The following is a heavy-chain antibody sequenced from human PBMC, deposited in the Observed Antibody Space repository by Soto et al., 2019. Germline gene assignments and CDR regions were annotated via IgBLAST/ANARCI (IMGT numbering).Heavy chain of an antibody. CDR2: VHYSGST. CDR3: ARRDYSTSSLGPFDY. CDR1: GGPISSHY. D-gene: IGHD6-6*01. J-gene: IGHJ4*02. V-gene: IGHV4-59*11. Sequence: PSETLSLTCVVSGGPISSHYWSWIRQPPGSGLEWIGYVHYSGSTQYSPSLKGRVTMSVDTSKNQFSLNLSSVTAADTAFYFCARRDYSTSSLGPFDYWGQGILVTVSS.